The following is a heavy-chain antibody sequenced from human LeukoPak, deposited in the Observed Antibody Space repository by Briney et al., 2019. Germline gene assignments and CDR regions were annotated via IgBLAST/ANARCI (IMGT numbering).Heavy chain of an antibody. D-gene: IGHD3-22*01. CDR1: GGTFSSYA. J-gene: IGHJ5*02. Sequence: ASVKVSCKASGGTFSSYAISWVRQAPGQGLEWMGWISAYNGNTNYAQKLQGRVTMTTDTSTSTAYMELRSLGSDDTAVYYCARDLFYDSSGYYFWPTWGQGTLVTVSS. CDR2: ISAYNGNT. V-gene: IGHV1-18*01. CDR3: ARDLFYDSSGYYFWPT.